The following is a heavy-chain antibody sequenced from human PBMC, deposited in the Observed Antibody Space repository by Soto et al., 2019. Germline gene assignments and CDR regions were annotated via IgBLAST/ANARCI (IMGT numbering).Heavy chain of an antibody. CDR3: AKDTLVAPFDY. CDR1: VFTFSSYA. D-gene: IGHD2-15*01. CDR2: ISGSGGST. Sequence: WWSLRLSCSASVFTFSSYAMSWVRQAPGKGLEWVSAISGSGGSTYYADSVKGRFTISRDNSKNTLYLQMNSLRAEDTAVYYCAKDTLVAPFDYWGQGTLVTVSS. J-gene: IGHJ4*02. V-gene: IGHV3-23*01.